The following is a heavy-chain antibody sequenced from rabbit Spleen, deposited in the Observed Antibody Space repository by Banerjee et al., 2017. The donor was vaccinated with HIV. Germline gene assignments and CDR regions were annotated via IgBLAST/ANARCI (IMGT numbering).Heavy chain of an antibody. CDR3: ARGWVGYGSLIRLDL. V-gene: IGHV1S45*01. J-gene: IGHJ3*01. Sequence: QEQLVESGGDLVQPGGSLTLSCKASRFSFNIDYVMCWVRQAPGKGLEWIACIYTTSSDNTYYASWAKGRFTISKTSTTVTLQMTSLTATDTATYFCARGWVGYGSLIRLDLWGPGTLVTVS. D-gene: IGHD6-1*01. CDR2: IYTTSSDNT. CDR1: RFSFNIDYV.